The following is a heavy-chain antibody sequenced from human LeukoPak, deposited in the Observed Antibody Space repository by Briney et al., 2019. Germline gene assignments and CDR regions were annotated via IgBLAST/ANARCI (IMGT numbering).Heavy chain of an antibody. J-gene: IGHJ4*02. CDR2: IYYSGST. V-gene: IGHV4-59*01. D-gene: IGHD3-22*01. CDR1: GGSFSDYY. CDR3: ARHQIDYYYDSSGYYYFDY. Sequence: SETLSLTCAVYGGSFSDYYWSWIRQPPGKGLEWIGYIYYSGSTNYNPSLKSRVTISVDTSKNQFSLKLSSVTAADTAVYYCARHQIDYYYDSSGYYYFDYWGQGPLVTVSS.